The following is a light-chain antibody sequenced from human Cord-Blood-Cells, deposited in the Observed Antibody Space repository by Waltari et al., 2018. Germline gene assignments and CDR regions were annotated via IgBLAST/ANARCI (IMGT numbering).Light chain of an antibody. CDR1: KSISSL. Sequence: DIQMPQSPSPLSASVGDRVNITFRASKSISSLLAWYQQKPGQAPKLLIYKASTLESGVPARFSGSGSGTEFTLTISSLQPDDVATYYCQQYNSYSWTFGQGTKVEIK. V-gene: IGKV1-5*03. J-gene: IGKJ1*01. CDR3: QQYNSYSWT. CDR2: KAS.